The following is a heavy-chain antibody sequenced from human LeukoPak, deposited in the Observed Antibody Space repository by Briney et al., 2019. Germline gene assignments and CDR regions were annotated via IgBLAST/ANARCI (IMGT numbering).Heavy chain of an antibody. J-gene: IGHJ4*02. Sequence: GGSLRLSCAASGFTFSSYAMSWVRQAPGKGLEWVSAISGSGGSTYYADSVKGRFTISRDNSKNTLYLQMNSLRAEDTAVYYCAIAPATVVVIPYSDYWGQGTLVTVSS. CDR1: GFTFSSYA. CDR3: AIAPATVVVIPYSDY. CDR2: ISGSGGST. D-gene: IGHD3-22*01. V-gene: IGHV3-23*01.